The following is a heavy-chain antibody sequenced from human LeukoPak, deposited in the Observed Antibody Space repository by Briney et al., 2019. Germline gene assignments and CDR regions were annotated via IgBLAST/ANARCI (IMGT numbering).Heavy chain of an antibody. Sequence: GRSLRRSCAASGFIFSDYVMHWIRQAPGKGLESVSAIRGDVDRTHYTSFVKGRFTISRDNSNNTLYLQMGDLRPEDTGIYYCVREPAVGTADFWGQGTLVTVSS. CDR1: GFIFSDYV. D-gene: IGHD6-13*01. V-gene: IGHV3-64*01. CDR2: IRGDVDRT. CDR3: VREPAVGTADF. J-gene: IGHJ4*02.